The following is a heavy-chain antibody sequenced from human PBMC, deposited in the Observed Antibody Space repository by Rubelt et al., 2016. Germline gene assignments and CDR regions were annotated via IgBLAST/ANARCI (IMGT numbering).Heavy chain of an antibody. D-gene: IGHD3-10*01. CDR3: AKDYPAFGGDGSGSYVM. CDR1: TFSSYA. V-gene: IGHV3-23*01. Sequence: TFSSYAMSWVRQAPGKGLEWVSAISGSGGSTYYADSVKGRFTISRDNSKNKLYLQMNSLRAEDTDVYYCAKDYPAFGGDGSGSYVMWGQGTLVTVSS. CDR2: ISGSGGST. J-gene: IGHJ4*02.